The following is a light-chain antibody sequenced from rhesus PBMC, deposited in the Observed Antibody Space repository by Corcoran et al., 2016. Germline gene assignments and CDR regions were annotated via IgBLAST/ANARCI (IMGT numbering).Light chain of an antibody. CDR2: YAG. J-gene: IGKJ4*01. Sequence: DIQMTQFPSSLSASVGDRVTITFRASQGLNNYLSWYQVKPWKAPKPLIHYAGTLETGVASRFSGSRSGTDYVLTISSLQPEDIATYYCQQYVYSPLTFGGGTKVELK. CDR3: QQYVYSPLT. V-gene: IGKV1-66*01. CDR1: QGLNNY.